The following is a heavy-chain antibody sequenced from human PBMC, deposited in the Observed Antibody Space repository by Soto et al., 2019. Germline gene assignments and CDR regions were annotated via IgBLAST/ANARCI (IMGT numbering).Heavy chain of an antibody. CDR3: ARDSGYYYDSSGYYPTGFDY. CDR1: GFTFSSYG. D-gene: IGHD3-22*01. CDR2: IWYDGSNK. J-gene: IGHJ4*02. Sequence: GGSLRLSCAASGFTFSSYGMHWVRQAPGKGLEWVAVIWYDGSNKYYADSVKGRFTISRDNSKNTLYLQMNSLRAEDTAVYYCARDSGYYYDSSGYYPTGFDYWGQGTLVTVSS. V-gene: IGHV3-33*01.